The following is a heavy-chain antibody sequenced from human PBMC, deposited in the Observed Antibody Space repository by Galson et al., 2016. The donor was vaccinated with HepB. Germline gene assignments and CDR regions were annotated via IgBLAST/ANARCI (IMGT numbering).Heavy chain of an antibody. D-gene: IGHD3-10*01. CDR2: IYHSGGT. V-gene: IGHV4-30-2*06. CDR1: GDSISSGAYS. CDR3: ARGVGLRRYYNANGYAFDL. Sequence: LSLTCTVSGDSISSGAYSWSWIRQSPGEGLEWIGYIYHSGGTYYNPSLKGRVSMSIETYKDQFSLKVTSVTAADTAVYFCARGVGLRRYYNANGYAFDLWGQGTLVTVSS. J-gene: IGHJ4*01.